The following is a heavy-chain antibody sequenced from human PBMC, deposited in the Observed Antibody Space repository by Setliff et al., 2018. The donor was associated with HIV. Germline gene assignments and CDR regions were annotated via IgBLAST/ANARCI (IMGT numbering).Heavy chain of an antibody. CDR3: ARAFYGISAGYYYFDV. J-gene: IGHJ4*02. D-gene: IGHD3-9*01. V-gene: IGHV4-61*02. Sequence: SETLSLTCTVSGGSISSTSHYWTWIRQPAEKGLEWLGRIFTSGSASYNPSLESRVTFSVATSKNQFALKLTSVTAADTAVYYCARAFYGISAGYYYFDVWGQGALVTVSS. CDR1: GGSISSTSHY. CDR2: IFTSGSA.